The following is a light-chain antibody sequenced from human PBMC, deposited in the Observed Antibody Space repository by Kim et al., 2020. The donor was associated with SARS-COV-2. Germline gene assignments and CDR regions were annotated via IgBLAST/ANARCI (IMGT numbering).Light chain of an antibody. J-gene: IGKJ2*03. CDR1: QSVSSSY. CDR2: GAS. V-gene: IGKV3-20*01. Sequence: EIVLTQSPGTLSLSPGERATLSCRASQSVSSSYLAWYQQKPGQAPRLLIYGASSRATGIPDRFSGSGSGTDFTLTISRLEPEDFAVYYGQQYGSSLLYSFGQGTKLEI. CDR3: QQYGSSLLYS.